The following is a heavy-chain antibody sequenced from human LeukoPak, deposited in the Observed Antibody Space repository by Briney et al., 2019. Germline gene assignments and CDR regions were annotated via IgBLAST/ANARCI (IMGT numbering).Heavy chain of an antibody. CDR1: GFTFSSYA. V-gene: IGHV3-30*04. Sequence: GRSLRLSCAASGFTFSSYAMHWVRQAPGKGLEWVAVISYDGSNKYYADSVKGRFTISRDNSKNTLYLQMNSLRAEDTAVYYCARVPGYCSSTSCSTLDYWGQGTLVTVSS. CDR2: ISYDGSNK. D-gene: IGHD2-2*01. J-gene: IGHJ4*02. CDR3: ARVPGYCSSTSCSTLDY.